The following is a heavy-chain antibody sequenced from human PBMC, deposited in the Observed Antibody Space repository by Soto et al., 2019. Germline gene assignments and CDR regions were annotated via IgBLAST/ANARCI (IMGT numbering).Heavy chain of an antibody. CDR2: IYHSGST. J-gene: IGHJ5*02. V-gene: IGHV4-4*02. Sequence: QVRLQESGPGLVKPSGTLSLTCTVSGASINTPNWWIWVRQPPGKGLEWIGEIYHSGSTNYNPSLKSRVPISLDLSKNQFSLNLDSVTAADTAIYYFATAAKLVKNCFDPWGRGTLVTVSS. CDR1: GASINTPNW. D-gene: IGHD2-2*01. CDR3: ATAAKLVKNCFDP.